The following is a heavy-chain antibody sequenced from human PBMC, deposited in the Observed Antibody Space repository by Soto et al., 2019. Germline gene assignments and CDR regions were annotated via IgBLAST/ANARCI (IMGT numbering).Heavy chain of an antibody. CDR3: ARGRAWSYYGSGRYYYGMDV. CDR2: VNHSGST. J-gene: IGHJ6*02. V-gene: IGHV4-34*01. CDR1: GGSFSGYY. D-gene: IGHD3-10*01. Sequence: KASETLSLTCAVYGGSFSGYYWSWIRQPPGKGLEWIGEVNHSGSTNYNPSLKSRVTISVDTSQNQFSLKLRSVTAADTAVYYCARGRAWSYYGSGRYYYGMDVWGQGTTVTVSS.